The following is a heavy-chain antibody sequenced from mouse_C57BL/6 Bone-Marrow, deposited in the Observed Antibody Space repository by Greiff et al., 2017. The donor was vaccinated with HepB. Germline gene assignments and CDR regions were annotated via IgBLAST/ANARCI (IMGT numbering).Heavy chain of an antibody. D-gene: IGHD2-3*01. V-gene: IGHV5-17*01. J-gene: IGHJ1*03. CDR3: ARNDGYYALYWYFDV. Sequence: EVMLVESGGGLVKPGGSLKLSCAASGFTFSDYGMHWVRQAPEKGLEWVAYISSGSSTIYYADTVKGRFTISRDNAKNTLFLQMTSLRSEDTAMYYCARNDGYYALYWYFDVWGTGTTVTVSS. CDR1: GFTFSDYG. CDR2: ISSGSSTI.